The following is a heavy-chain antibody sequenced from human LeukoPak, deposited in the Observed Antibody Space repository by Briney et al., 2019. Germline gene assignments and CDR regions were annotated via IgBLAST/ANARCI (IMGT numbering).Heavy chain of an antibody. CDR2: IYYSGST. CDR3: ARHDGVRGVRLLTYYFDY. J-gene: IGHJ4*02. CDR1: GFTFSSYS. D-gene: IGHD3-10*02. V-gene: IGHV4-39*01. Sequence: PRGSLRLSCAASGFTFSSYSMNWIRQPPGKGLEWIGSIYYSGSTYYNPSLKSRVTISVDTSKNQFSLKLSSVTAADTAVYYCARHDGVRGVRLLTYYFDYWGQGTLVTVSS.